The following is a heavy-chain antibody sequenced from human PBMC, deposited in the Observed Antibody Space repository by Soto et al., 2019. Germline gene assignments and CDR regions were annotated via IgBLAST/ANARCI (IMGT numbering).Heavy chain of an antibody. CDR1: GGSISSYY. CDR3: ARDGGIAAAGYYYYYYMDV. D-gene: IGHD6-13*01. V-gene: IGHV4-59*01. CDR2: IYYSGST. Sequence: SETLSLTCTVSGGSISSYYWSWIRQPPGKGLEWIGYIYYSGSTNYNPCLKSRVTISVETSKNQFSLKLSSVTAADTAVYYCARDGGIAAAGYYYYYYMDVWGKGTTVTVSS. J-gene: IGHJ6*03.